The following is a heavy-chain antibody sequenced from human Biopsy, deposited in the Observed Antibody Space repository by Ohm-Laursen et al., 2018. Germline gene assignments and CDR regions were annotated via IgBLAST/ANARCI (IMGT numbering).Heavy chain of an antibody. D-gene: IGHD5-24*01. J-gene: IGHJ6*02. V-gene: IGHV1-46*01. CDR3: ARAGVGSDGTDSYYYGMDV. Sequence: SVKVSCKASGNTFATYHIHWVRQAPGQGLEWMGVISTSGATTSFSQKFQGRITMTRDTSTGTVYMDLNSLGSEDTAVYYCARAGVGSDGTDSYYYGMDVWGPGTTVTVSS. CDR1: GNTFATYH. CDR2: ISTSGATT.